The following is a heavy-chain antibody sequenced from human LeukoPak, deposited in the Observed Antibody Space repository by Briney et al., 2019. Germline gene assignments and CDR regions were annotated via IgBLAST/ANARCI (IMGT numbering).Heavy chain of an antibody. CDR1: GFTFSSYG. Sequence: GGSLRLSCAASGFTFSSYGMHWVRQAPGKGLEWVAFIRSDGINKYYADSVKGRFTISRDNSKNTLYLQMNSLRAEDTAVYYCARVTHYDAFDIWGQGTMVTVSS. V-gene: IGHV3-30*02. CDR2: IRSDGINK. D-gene: IGHD3-16*01. J-gene: IGHJ3*02. CDR3: ARVTHYDAFDI.